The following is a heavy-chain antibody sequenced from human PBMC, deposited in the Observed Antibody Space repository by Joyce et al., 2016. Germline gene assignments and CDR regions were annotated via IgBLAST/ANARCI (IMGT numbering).Heavy chain of an antibody. V-gene: IGHV4-30-4*01. CDR3: GRVTRIDGYYNFDY. CDR2: IYYSGTT. Sequence: QVQLQGSGPGLVKPSQTLSLTCTVSGDSITRGDYYWSWTRQPPGKGLEWIGYIYYSGTTYYNPSLKCRVTISLDTSKNQFSLSVTSVTAADAAVYYCGRVTRIDGYYNFDYWGQGTLVTVSS. J-gene: IGHJ4*02. D-gene: IGHD3-22*01. CDR1: GDSITRGDYY.